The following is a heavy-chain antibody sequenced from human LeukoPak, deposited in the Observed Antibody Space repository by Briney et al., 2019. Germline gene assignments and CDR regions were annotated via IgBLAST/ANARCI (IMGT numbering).Heavy chain of an antibody. CDR1: GGTFSSYA. V-gene: IGHV1-69*06. Sequence: SVKVSCEASGGTFSSYAISWVRQAPGQGLEWMGGIIPIFGTANYAQKFQGRVTITADKSTSTAYMELSSLRSEDTAVYYCARDARAVAGPTLDYWGQGTLVTVSS. CDR3: ARDARAVAGPTLDY. CDR2: IIPIFGTA. J-gene: IGHJ4*02. D-gene: IGHD6-19*01.